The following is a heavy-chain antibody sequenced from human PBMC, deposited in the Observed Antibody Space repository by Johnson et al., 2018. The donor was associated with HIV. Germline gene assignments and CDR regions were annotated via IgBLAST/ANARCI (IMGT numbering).Heavy chain of an antibody. Sequence: VQLVESGGGLVQPGGSLKLSCAASGFTFSGSAMHWVRQAPGKGLEWVSEIDTAGDTYYPGSVKGRFTTSRENAKNSLYLQMNSLRAGDTAVYYCARRSIRSDGFDIWGQGTMVTVSS. J-gene: IGHJ3*02. CDR1: GFTFSGSA. V-gene: IGHV3-13*01. CDR3: ARRSIRSDGFDI. CDR2: IDTAGDT. D-gene: IGHD4-11*01.